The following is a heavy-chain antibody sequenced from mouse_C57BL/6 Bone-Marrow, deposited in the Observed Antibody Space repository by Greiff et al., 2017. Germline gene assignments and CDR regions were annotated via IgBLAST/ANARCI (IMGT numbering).Heavy chain of an antibody. D-gene: IGHD2-1*01. CDR2: IYPGNSDT. CDR3: TRGNFLYYFDY. Sequence: EVQLQQSGTVLARPGASVKMSCKTSGYTFTSYWMHWVKQRPGQGLEWIGAIYPGNSDTSYNQKFKGKVTLTAVTSNSTAYMEISSLTNEDSAIYYCTRGNFLYYFDYWGQGTTLTVSS. J-gene: IGHJ2*01. CDR1: GYTFTSYW. V-gene: IGHV1-5*01.